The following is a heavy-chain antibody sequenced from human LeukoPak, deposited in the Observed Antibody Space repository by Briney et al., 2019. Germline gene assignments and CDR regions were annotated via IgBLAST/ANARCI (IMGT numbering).Heavy chain of an antibody. CDR1: GGSISSGGYY. D-gene: IGHD6-6*01. Sequence: PSETLSLTCTVSGGSISSGGYYWSWIRQPPGKGLEWIGYIYHSGSTYYNPSLKSRVTISVDTSKNQFSLKLSSVTAADTAVYYCARPAPIAARLKTGWFDPWGQGTLVTVSS. V-gene: IGHV4-30-2*01. CDR2: IYHSGST. J-gene: IGHJ5*02. CDR3: ARPAPIAARLKTGWFDP.